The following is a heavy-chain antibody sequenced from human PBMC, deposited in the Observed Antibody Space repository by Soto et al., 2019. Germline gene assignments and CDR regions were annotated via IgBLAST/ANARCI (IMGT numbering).Heavy chain of an antibody. J-gene: IGHJ6*02. V-gene: IGHV1-69*13. CDR2: IIPIFGTA. Sequence: SVKVSCKASGGTFSSYAISWVRQAPGQGLEWMGGIIPIFGTANYAQKFQGRVTITADESTSTAYMELSSLRSEDTAVYYCARGVAVVTATDYYYYYGMDVWGQGTTVTVSS. CDR1: GGTFSSYA. D-gene: IGHD2-21*02. CDR3: ARGVAVVTATDYYYYYGMDV.